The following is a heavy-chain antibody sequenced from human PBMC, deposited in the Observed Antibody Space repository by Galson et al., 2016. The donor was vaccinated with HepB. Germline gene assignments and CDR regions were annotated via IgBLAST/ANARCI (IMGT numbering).Heavy chain of an antibody. CDR3: ARVLYGGKGEIDY. D-gene: IGHD4-23*01. CDR2: INPSGGST. J-gene: IGHJ4*02. V-gene: IGHV1-46*01. CDR1: EYTFISYH. Sequence: SVKVSCKASEYTFISYHMHWVRQARGQGLEWMGIINPSGGSTSYAQKFQGRVTLTRDTSTSTVYMELSSLRSEDTAVYIWARVLYGGKGEIDYWGQGSLVTVSS.